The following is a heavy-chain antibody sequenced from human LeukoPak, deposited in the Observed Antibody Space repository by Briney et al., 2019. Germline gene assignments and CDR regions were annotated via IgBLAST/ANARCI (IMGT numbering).Heavy chain of an antibody. V-gene: IGHV4-39*01. Sequence: SETLSLTCTVSGGSISSSSYYWGWIRQPPGKGLEWIGSIYYSGSTYYNPSLKSRVTISVDTSENQFSLKLSSVTAADTAVYYCARRITIFGVVTQPNNWFDPWGQGTLVTVSS. J-gene: IGHJ5*02. CDR2: IYYSGST. D-gene: IGHD3-3*01. CDR3: ARRITIFGVVTQPNNWFDP. CDR1: GGSISSSSYY.